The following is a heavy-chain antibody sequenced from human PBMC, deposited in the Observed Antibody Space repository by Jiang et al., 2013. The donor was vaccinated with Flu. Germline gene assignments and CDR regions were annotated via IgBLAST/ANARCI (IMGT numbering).Heavy chain of an antibody. CDR1: GYTFTHYY. J-gene: IGHJ4*02. D-gene: IGHD2-15*01. Sequence: GAEVKKPGASVMVSCKASGYTFTHYYMHWVRQAPGQGLEWMGVINPSGGSTGYAQKFQGRLMMTRDTSTSTVDMDLSSLRSEDTAVYYCARAPGFCSGGTCSYFDYWGQGTLVTVSS. V-gene: IGHV1-46*01. CDR2: INPSGGST. CDR3: ARAPGFCSGGTCSYFDY.